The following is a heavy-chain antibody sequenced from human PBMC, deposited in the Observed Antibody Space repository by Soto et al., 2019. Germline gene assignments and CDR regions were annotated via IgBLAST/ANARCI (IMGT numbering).Heavy chain of an antibody. J-gene: IGHJ4*02. CDR1: GYTFTSYA. CDR3: ARKARYYDSSGYTADPYYFDY. Sequence: ASVKVSCKASGYTFTSYAMHWVRQAPGQRLEWMGWINAGNGNTKYSQKFQGRVTITRDTSASTAYMELSSLRSEDTAVYYCARKARYYDSSGYTADPYYFDYWGQGTLVTVSS. CDR2: INAGNGNT. V-gene: IGHV1-3*01. D-gene: IGHD3-22*01.